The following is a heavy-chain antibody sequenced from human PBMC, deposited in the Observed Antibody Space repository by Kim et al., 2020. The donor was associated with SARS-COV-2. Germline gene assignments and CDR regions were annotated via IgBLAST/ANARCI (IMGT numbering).Heavy chain of an antibody. J-gene: IGHJ4*02. CDR3: ARDRAAVAGHFDY. D-gene: IGHD6-19*01. V-gene: IGHV1-18*01. Sequence: YAPKRQGRVTLTTDTSTSTAYMELRSLRSDDTAVYYCARDRAAVAGHFDYWGQGTLVTVSS.